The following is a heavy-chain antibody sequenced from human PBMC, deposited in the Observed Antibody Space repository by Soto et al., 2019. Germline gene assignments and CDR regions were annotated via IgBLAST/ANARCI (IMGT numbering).Heavy chain of an antibody. CDR3: ARWYPSGQETPT. CDR2: ISGNGDST. J-gene: IGHJ4*02. CDR1: GITYSAYA. D-gene: IGHD6-19*01. Sequence: GGSLRLSCVASGITYSAYAMNWVRQAPGKGLEWVSSISGNGDSTYYADSVKGRFTISRDNSKNTLYLQMNSLRAEDTAVYYCARWYPSGQETPTWGQGTLVTVSS. V-gene: IGHV3-23*01.